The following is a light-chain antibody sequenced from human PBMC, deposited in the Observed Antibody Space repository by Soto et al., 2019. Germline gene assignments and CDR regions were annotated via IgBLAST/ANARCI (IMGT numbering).Light chain of an antibody. CDR1: QGISSY. V-gene: IGKV1-8*01. Sequence: RVNMCPSAVAAFAGEGVTITCRASQGISSYLAWYQQKPGKAPKLLIYAASTSQSGVPSRFSGSGSGTEFTLTINSLQPDDFATYYCQHYTPHSGTFGQVSKVDIK. CDR2: AAS. J-gene: IGKJ1*01. CDR3: QHYTPHSGT.